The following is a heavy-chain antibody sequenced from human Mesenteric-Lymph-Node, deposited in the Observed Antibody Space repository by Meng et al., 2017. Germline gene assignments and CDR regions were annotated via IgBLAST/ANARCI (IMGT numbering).Heavy chain of an antibody. D-gene: IGHD4-23*01. CDR1: GFTFSNYA. V-gene: IGHV3-23*01. CDR2: IRAGGSST. Sequence: GGSLRLSCVASGFTFSNYAMSWVRQASGTGLEWVSCIRAGGSSTFYADSVKGRFTISRDNAKNSLYLQMNSLRAEDTAVYYCAREAPTVVKLGHDAFDIWGQGTMVTVSS. J-gene: IGHJ3*02. CDR3: AREAPTVVKLGHDAFDI.